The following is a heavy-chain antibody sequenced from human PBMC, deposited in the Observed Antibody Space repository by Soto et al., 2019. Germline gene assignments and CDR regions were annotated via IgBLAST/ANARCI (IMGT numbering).Heavy chain of an antibody. V-gene: IGHV4-31*03. D-gene: IGHD2-21*01. CDR3: SRLRIATNNYKWFDP. J-gene: IGHJ5*02. CDR2: IYVTGAV. Sequence: SSETLSLTCRVSGAALISGNYYWSWISQVPGKGLEWIGHIYVTGAVDYNPSLRDRITISQDTSERQFSLNLRLVTAADTAVYYCSRLRIATNNYKWFDPWGQGTLVTVSS. CDR1: GAALISGNYY.